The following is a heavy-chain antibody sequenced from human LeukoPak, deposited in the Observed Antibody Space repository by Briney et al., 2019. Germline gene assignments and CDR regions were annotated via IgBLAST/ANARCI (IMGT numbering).Heavy chain of an antibody. D-gene: IGHD6-13*01. V-gene: IGHV1-8*03. CDR2: MNPNSGNT. CDR1: GYTFTSYD. CDR3: ARTRGQQQLVLNY. Sequence: ASVKVSCKASGYTFTSYDINWVRQATGQGLEWMGWMNPNSGNTGYAQKFQGRVTITRNTSISTAYMELSSLRSEDTAVYYCARTRGQQQLVLNYWGQGTLVTVSS. J-gene: IGHJ4*02.